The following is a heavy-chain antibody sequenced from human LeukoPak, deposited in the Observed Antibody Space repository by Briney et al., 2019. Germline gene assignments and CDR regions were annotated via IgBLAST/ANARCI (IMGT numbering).Heavy chain of an antibody. D-gene: IGHD3-10*01. CDR1: RFTFSDYH. Sequence: GGSLRLSCAASRFTFSDYHMNWIRQAPGRGLEWVSYISASGSIRYYADSVKGRFTISRDNAKNSQYLQMNSLRAEDTAVYYCAREPYYYGAGTPLIDYWGQGTLVTVSS. CDR3: AREPYYYGAGTPLIDY. CDR2: ISASGSIR. J-gene: IGHJ4*02. V-gene: IGHV3-11*04.